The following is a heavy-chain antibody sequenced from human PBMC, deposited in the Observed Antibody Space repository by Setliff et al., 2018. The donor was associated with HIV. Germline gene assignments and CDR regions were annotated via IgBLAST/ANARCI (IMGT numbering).Heavy chain of an antibody. CDR1: GFTFDDYA. J-gene: IGHJ4*02. CDR3: AREASLSY. CDR2: ISWNSGSI. D-gene: IGHD6-6*01. V-gene: IGHV3-9*01. Sequence: GGSLRLSCAASGFTFDDYAMHWVRQAPGKGLEWVSGISWNSGSIGYVDSVKGRFTISRDNANNSLHLQMNSLRAEDTAVYYCAREASLSYWGQGTLVTVSS.